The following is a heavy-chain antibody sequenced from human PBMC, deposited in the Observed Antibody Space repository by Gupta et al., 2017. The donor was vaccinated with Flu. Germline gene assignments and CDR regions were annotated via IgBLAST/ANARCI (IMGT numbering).Heavy chain of an antibody. CDR2: IIPIFGTA. J-gene: IGHJ4*02. CDR3: AKGGYCSSTSCYDY. V-gene: IGHV1-69*01. CDR1: SSYA. Sequence: SSYAISWVRQAPGQGLEWMGGIIPIFGTANYAQKVQGRVTITADESTSTAYMELRSMRSEDTAVYYCAKGGYCSSTSCYDYWGQGTLVTVYS. D-gene: IGHD2-2*01.